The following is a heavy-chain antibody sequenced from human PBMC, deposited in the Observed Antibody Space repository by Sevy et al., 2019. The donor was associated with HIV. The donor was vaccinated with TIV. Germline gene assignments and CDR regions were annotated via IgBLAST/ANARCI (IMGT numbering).Heavy chain of an antibody. J-gene: IGHJ6*02. Sequence: GGSLRLSCAASGFTFSSYAMSWVRQAPGKGLEWVSAISGSGGSTYYADSVKGRFTISRDNSKNTRYLQMNSLRAEDTAVYYCASFIVVVSAAIGPDVWGQGTTVTVSS. CDR3: ASFIVVVSAAIGPDV. V-gene: IGHV3-23*01. D-gene: IGHD2-2*01. CDR1: GFTFSSYA. CDR2: ISGSGGST.